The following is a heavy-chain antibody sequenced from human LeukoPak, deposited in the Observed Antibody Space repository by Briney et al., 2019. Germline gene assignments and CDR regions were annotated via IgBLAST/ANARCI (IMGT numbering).Heavy chain of an antibody. CDR2: IWYDGSNK. CDR3: ARAGYYGSGIYYAFDY. D-gene: IGHD3-10*01. J-gene: IGHJ4*02. Sequence: GGSLRLSCAVSGFTFCGSGMHWVRQAPGKGLEWVALIWYDGSNKYYADSAKGRFTISRDNSKNTLYLQMNSLRVEDTAVYYCARAGYYGSGIYYAFDYWGQGTLVTVSS. CDR1: GFTFCGSG. V-gene: IGHV3-30*02.